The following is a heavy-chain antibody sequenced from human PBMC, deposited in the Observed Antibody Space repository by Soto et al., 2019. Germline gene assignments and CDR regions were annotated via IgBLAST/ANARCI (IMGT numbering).Heavy chain of an antibody. J-gene: IGHJ4*02. CDR1: GFTFSSYW. CDR2: INSDGSST. D-gene: IGHD2-2*01. V-gene: IGHV3-74*03. Sequence: EVQLVESGGGLVQPGGSLRLSCAASGFTFSSYWMHWVRQDLGKGLVWVSRINSDGSSTTYADSVKGRFTISRDNAKNTLYLQMNSLRDEDTAVYYCARVETCSSTSCYSVFDYWGQGTLVTVSS. CDR3: ARVETCSSTSCYSVFDY.